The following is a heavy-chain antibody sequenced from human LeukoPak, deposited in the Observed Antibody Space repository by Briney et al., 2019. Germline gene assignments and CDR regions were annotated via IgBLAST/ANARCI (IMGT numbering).Heavy chain of an antibody. CDR2: ISYSGST. Sequence: SETLSLTCTVSGGSISSYYWSWIRQPPGKGLEWIGYISYSGSTNYNPSPKSRVTISVDTSKNQFSLKLSSVTAADTAVYYCARRSYSSPFDYWGQGTLVTASS. CDR3: ARRSYSSPFDY. D-gene: IGHD6-19*01. J-gene: IGHJ4*02. V-gene: IGHV4-59*08. CDR1: GGSISSYY.